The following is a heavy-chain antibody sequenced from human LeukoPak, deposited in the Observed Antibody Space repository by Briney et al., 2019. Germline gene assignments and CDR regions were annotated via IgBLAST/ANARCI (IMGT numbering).Heavy chain of an antibody. Sequence: ASVKVSCKASGYTFTSYGISWVRRAPGQGLEWMGWISAYNGNTNYAQKLQGRVTMTTDTSTSTAYMELRSLRSDDTAVYYCARDLRANGVLTLLGYWGQGTLVTVSS. D-gene: IGHD3-16*01. V-gene: IGHV1-18*01. CDR3: ARDLRANGVLTLLGY. CDR1: GYTFTSYG. J-gene: IGHJ4*02. CDR2: ISAYNGNT.